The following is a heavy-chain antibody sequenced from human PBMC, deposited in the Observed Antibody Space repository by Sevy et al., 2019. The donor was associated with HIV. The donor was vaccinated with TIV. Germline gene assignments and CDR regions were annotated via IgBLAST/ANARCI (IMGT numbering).Heavy chain of an antibody. Sequence: GGSLRLSCAASGFTFRTYSMNWVRQAPGKGLEWLSSISDDSSYMYYSDSVKGRFTISRANTKNLLYLQINNLRVEDTAIYYCARDFTIFGVVSGIDYWGQRNLVTVSS. J-gene: IGHJ4*02. D-gene: IGHD3-3*01. CDR1: GFTFRTYS. CDR2: ISDDSSYM. CDR3: ARDFTIFGVVSGIDY. V-gene: IGHV3-21*04.